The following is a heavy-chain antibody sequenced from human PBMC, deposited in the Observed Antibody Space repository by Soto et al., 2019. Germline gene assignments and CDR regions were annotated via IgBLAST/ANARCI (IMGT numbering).Heavy chain of an antibody. Sequence: GGSLRLSCAASGFTFSSYAMSWVRQAPGKGLEWVSAISGSGGSTYYADSVKGRFTISRDNSKNTLYLQMNSLRAEDTAVYYCAKDYSILTIFGPYPWGQGSLVTVAS. J-gene: IGHJ5*02. CDR1: GFTFSSYA. D-gene: IGHD3-3*01. CDR3: AKDYSILTIFGPYP. CDR2: ISGSGGST. V-gene: IGHV3-23*01.